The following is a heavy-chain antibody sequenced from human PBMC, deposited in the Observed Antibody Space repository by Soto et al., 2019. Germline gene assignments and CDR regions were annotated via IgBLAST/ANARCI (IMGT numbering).Heavy chain of an antibody. Sequence: PSETLSLTCTVSGGSISSYYWSWIRQPPGKGLEWIGYIYYSGSTNYNPSPKSRVTISVDTSKNQFSLKLSSVTAADTAVYYCARGPRGIFDYWGQGTLVTVSS. CDR2: IYYSGST. CDR1: GGSISSYY. J-gene: IGHJ4*02. V-gene: IGHV4-59*01. D-gene: IGHD3-10*01. CDR3: ARGPRGIFDY.